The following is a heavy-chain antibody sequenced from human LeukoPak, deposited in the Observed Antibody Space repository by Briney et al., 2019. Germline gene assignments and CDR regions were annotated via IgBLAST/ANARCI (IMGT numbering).Heavy chain of an antibody. V-gene: IGHV3-43*02. CDR1: GFTFDDYA. D-gene: IGHD4-23*01. Sequence: GGSLRLSCAASGFTFDDYAMHWVRQAPGKGLEWVSLISGDGGSTYYADSVKGRFTISRDNSKNTLYLQMNGLRAEDTAVYYCATVAGGSQPFDNWGQGTLVTVSS. CDR2: ISGDGGST. J-gene: IGHJ4*02. CDR3: ATVAGGSQPFDN.